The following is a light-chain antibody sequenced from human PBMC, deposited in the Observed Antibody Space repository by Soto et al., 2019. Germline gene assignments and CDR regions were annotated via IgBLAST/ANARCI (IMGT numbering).Light chain of an antibody. CDR3: SSYTSSNTVV. V-gene: IGLV2-14*01. CDR2: DVS. Sequence: QSVLTQPASVSGSPGQSITISCTGTSSDVGVYNSVSWYQQYPGKAPKLMIYDVSNRPSGVSNRFSGSKSGNTASLTISGLQAEDEADYYCSSYTSSNTVVFGGGTKVTVL. J-gene: IGLJ2*01. CDR1: SSDVGVYNS.